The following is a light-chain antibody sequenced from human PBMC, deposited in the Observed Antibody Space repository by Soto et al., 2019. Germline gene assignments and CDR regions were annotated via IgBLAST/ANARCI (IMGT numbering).Light chain of an antibody. CDR3: HQHGVSPFT. Sequence: EIVLTQSPGTLSVSPGDRATLSCRASQSVSTSYFAWYQHKPGQAPRLLIYGSSRRATGIPDRFSGGGSGTDFTLTISRLEPEDYAVYYCHQHGVSPFTSGPGTKVDI. V-gene: IGKV3-20*01. J-gene: IGKJ3*01. CDR1: QSVSTSY. CDR2: GSS.